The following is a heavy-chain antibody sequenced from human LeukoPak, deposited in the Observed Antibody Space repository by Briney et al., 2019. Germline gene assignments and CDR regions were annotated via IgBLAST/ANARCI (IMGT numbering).Heavy chain of an antibody. CDR1: GFTLSNYA. CDR2: ISGSGGST. V-gene: IGHV3-23*01. D-gene: IGHD6-19*01. Sequence: GGSLRLSCVASGFTLSNYAMSWVRQAPGKGLEWVSSISGSGGSTYQAENVKGRFTISRDNSKNTLYLQMNSLRDEDTAIYYCAAGYTTGWYVRYFDYWGQGTLVTVS. CDR3: AAGYTTGWYVRYFDY. J-gene: IGHJ4*02.